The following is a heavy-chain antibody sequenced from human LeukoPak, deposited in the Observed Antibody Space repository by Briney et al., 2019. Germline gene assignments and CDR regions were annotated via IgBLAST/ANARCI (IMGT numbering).Heavy chain of an antibody. D-gene: IGHD6-19*01. V-gene: IGHV1-18*01. Sequence: GASVKLSCKASGYPFTNYGINWVRQAPGQGLEWMGWISPYNGKTDYIQTLQGRVPMTTDTSTSTAYMELRSLRSDDTVVYYCARGSAVAGIGYWGQGTLVIVSS. J-gene: IGHJ4*02. CDR3: ARGSAVAGIGY. CDR2: ISPYNGKT. CDR1: GYPFTNYG.